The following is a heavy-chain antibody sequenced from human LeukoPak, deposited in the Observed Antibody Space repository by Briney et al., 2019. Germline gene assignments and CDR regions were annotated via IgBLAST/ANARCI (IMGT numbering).Heavy chain of an antibody. V-gene: IGHV3-53*04. CDR3: ARVGITFGGVIADDAFDI. D-gene: IGHD3-16*02. Sequence: PGGSLRLSCAASGFTVSSNYMSWVPQAPGKGLEWVSVIYSGGSTYYADSVKGRFTISRHNSKNTLYLQMNSLRAEDTAVYYCARVGITFGGVIADDAFDIWGQGTMVTVSP. J-gene: IGHJ3*02. CDR1: GFTVSSNY. CDR2: IYSGGST.